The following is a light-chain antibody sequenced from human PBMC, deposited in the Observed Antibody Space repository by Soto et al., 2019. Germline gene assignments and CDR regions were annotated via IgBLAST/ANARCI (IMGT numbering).Light chain of an antibody. Sequence: QSVLTQPPSASGSPGQSVAISCTGTSSDVGAYNYVSWYQQHPGKAPQLIIYEVSKRPSGVPDRFSGSKSGNTASLTVSGLQAEDEADYYCSSYTSSSTLGVFGTGTKVTVL. CDR3: SSYTSSSTLGV. CDR1: SSDVGAYNY. J-gene: IGLJ1*01. V-gene: IGLV2-8*01. CDR2: EVS.